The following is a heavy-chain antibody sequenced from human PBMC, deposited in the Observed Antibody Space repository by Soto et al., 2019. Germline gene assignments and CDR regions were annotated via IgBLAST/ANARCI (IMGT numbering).Heavy chain of an antibody. CDR1: GGSISSYY. CDR3: ARRYGGTFDY. D-gene: IGHD3-10*01. CDR2: IYYSGST. Sequence: LSLTCTVSGGSISSYYWSWIRQPPGKGLEWIGYIYYSGSTNYNPSLKSRVTISVDTSKNQFSLKLSSVTAADTAVYYCARRYGGTFDYWGQGPLVTVSS. J-gene: IGHJ4*02. V-gene: IGHV4-59*08.